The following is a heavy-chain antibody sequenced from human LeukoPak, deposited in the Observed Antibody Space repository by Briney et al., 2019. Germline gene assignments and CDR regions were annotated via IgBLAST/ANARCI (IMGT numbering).Heavy chain of an antibody. CDR3: ARDSSGSYNFDY. V-gene: IGHV3-74*01. D-gene: IGHD6-19*01. Sequence: GGSLRLSCAASGFTFDTSWMYWVRQAPGKGLVWVARIDSDGTLTSYVDSVKGRFTISRDNAKNSLYLQMNSLRAEDTAVYYSARDSSGSYNFDYWGQGTLVIVSS. CDR1: GFTFDTSW. CDR2: IDSDGTLT. J-gene: IGHJ4*02.